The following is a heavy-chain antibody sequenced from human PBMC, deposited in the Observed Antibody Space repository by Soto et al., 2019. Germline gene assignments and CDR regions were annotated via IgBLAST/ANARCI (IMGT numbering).Heavy chain of an antibody. CDR2: IYYSGST. CDR3: ARHEQGGVVVPAAMRLRTLVDY. D-gene: IGHD2-2*01. V-gene: IGHV4-39*01. CDR1: GGSISSSSYY. Sequence: SETLSLTCTVSGGSISSSSYYWGWIRQPPGKGLEWIGSIYYSGSTYYNPSLKSRVTISVDTSKNQFSLKLSSVTAADTAVYYCARHEQGGVVVPAAMRLRTLVDYWGQGTLVTVSS. J-gene: IGHJ4*02.